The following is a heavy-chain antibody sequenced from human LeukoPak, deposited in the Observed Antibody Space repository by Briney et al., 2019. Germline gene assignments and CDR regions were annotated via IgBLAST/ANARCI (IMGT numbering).Heavy chain of an antibody. Sequence: ASETLSLTCTVSGGSISSSSYYWGWIRQPPGKGLEWIGSIYYSGSTYYNPSLKSRVTISVDTSKNQFSLKLSSVTAADTAVYYCARGAFDIWGQGTMVTVSS. J-gene: IGHJ3*02. CDR2: IYYSGST. CDR3: ARGAFDI. CDR1: GGSISSSSYY. V-gene: IGHV4-39*01.